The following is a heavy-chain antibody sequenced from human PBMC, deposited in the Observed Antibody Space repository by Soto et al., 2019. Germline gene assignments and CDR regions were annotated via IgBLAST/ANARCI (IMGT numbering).Heavy chain of an antibody. CDR3: ARVRTTMIVVVSDY. J-gene: IGHJ4*02. CDR2: ISSSGSTI. CDR1: GFTFSSYE. V-gene: IGHV3-48*03. D-gene: IGHD3-22*01. Sequence: GGSLRLSCAASGFTFSSYEMNWVRQAPGKGPEWVLYISSSGSTIYYADSVKGRFTISRDNAKNSLYLQMNSLRDEDTAVYYCARVRTTMIVVVSDYWGQGTLVTVSS.